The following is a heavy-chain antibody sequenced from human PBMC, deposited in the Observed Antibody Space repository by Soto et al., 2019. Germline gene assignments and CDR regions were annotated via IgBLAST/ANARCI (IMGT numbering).Heavy chain of an antibody. CDR1: GFTFSSYG. Sequence: GGSLRLSCAASGFTFSSYGMHWVRQAPGKGLEWVAVIWYDGSNKYYADSVKGRFTISRDNSKNTLYLQMNSLRAEDTAVYYCARERITMVRGLYGMDVWGQGTTVTVSS. V-gene: IGHV3-33*01. J-gene: IGHJ6*02. CDR2: IWYDGSNK. D-gene: IGHD3-10*01. CDR3: ARERITMVRGLYGMDV.